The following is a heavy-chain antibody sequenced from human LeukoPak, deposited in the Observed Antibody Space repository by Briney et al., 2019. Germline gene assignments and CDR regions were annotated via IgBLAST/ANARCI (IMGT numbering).Heavy chain of an antibody. CDR2: ISAYNGNT. CDR1: GYTFTGYY. J-gene: IGHJ4*02. Sequence: ASVKVSCKASGYTFTGYYMHWVRQAPGQGLEWMGWISAYNGNTNYAQKLQGRATMTTDTSTSTAYMELRSLRSDDTAVYYCAREFGIAAAEFDYWGQGTLVTVSS. V-gene: IGHV1-18*04. D-gene: IGHD6-13*01. CDR3: AREFGIAAAEFDY.